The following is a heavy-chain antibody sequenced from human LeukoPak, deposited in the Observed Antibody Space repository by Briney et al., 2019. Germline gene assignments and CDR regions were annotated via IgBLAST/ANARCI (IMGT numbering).Heavy chain of an antibody. V-gene: IGHV1-69*05. J-gene: IGHJ4*02. CDR2: IIPIFGTA. CDR1: GGTFSSYA. CDR3: ARDSYIFKATSLDY. D-gene: IGHD1-26*01. Sequence: ASVKVSCKASGGTFSSYAISWVRQAPGQGLEWMGRIIPIFGTANYAQKFQGGVTITTDESTSTAYMELSSLRSEDTAVYYCARDSYIFKATSLDYWGQGTLVTVSS.